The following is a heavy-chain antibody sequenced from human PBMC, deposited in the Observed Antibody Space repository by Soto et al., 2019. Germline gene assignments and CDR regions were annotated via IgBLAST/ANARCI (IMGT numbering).Heavy chain of an antibody. Sequence: LRLSCAASGFTFSSYAMSWVRQAPGKGLEWVSAISGSGGSTYYADSVKGRFTISRDNSKNTLYLQMNSLRAEDTAVYYCAKARETTIFGVVTVTSSFDYWGQGTLVTVSS. V-gene: IGHV3-23*01. J-gene: IGHJ4*02. CDR2: ISGSGGST. CDR3: AKARETTIFGVVTVTSSFDY. CDR1: GFTFSSYA. D-gene: IGHD3-3*01.